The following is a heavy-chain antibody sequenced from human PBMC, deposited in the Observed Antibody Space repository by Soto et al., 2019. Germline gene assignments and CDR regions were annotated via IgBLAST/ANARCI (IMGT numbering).Heavy chain of an antibody. CDR3: ARKYCRGGSCYHDY. V-gene: IGHV3-33*01. CDR2: IWYDGSNK. Sequence: QVQLVESGGGVVQPGRSLRLSCAASGFTFSSYGMHWVRQAPGKGLEWVAGIWYDGSNKYNADSVKGRFTISRDNSKNALYLQMNSLRAEDTAVYYCARKYCRGGSCYHDYWGQGTLVTVSS. CDR1: GFTFSSYG. J-gene: IGHJ4*02. D-gene: IGHD2-15*01.